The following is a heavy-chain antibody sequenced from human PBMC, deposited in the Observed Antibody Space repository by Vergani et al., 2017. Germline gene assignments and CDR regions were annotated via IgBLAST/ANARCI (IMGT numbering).Heavy chain of an antibody. CDR3: AKGLAAAGYDAFDV. CDR1: GFTFNSYA. CDR2: CSGSGGSP. V-gene: IGHV3-23*01. Sequence: EVQLLESGGGLVQPGGSLRLSCAASGFTFNSYALTWVRQAPGKGLDWVSTCSGSGGSPYYAYSVKGRFTISRDNSKNTLYLQMNSLRAEDTAVYYCAKGLAAAGYDAFDVWGQGTMVIVSS. J-gene: IGHJ3*01. D-gene: IGHD6-13*01.